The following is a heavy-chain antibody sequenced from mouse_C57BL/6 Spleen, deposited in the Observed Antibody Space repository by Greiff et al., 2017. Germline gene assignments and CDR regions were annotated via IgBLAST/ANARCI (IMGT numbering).Heavy chain of an antibody. V-gene: IGHV1-81*01. Sequence: VQLQQSGAELARPGASVKLSCKASGYTFTSYGISWVKQRTGQGLEWIGEIYPRSGNTYYNEKFKGKATLTADKSSSTAYMELRSLTSEDSAVYFCASAFYYDYDEGTWFADWGQGALVTVCA. CDR1: GYTFTSYG. CDR2: IYPRSGNT. D-gene: IGHD2-4*01. CDR3: ASAFYYDYDEGTWFAD. J-gene: IGHJ3*01.